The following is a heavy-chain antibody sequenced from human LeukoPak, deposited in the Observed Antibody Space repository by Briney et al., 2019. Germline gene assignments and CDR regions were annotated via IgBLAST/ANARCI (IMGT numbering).Heavy chain of an antibody. CDR2: IYYSGST. CDR1: GGSISSYY. J-gene: IGHJ4*02. CDR3: AREGSGSYSY. V-gene: IGHV4-59*01. Sequence: PSETLSLTCIVSGGSISSYYWSWIRQPPGKGLEWIGYIYYSGSTNYNPSLKSRVTISVDTSKNQFSLKLSSVIAADTAVYYCAREGSGSYSYWGQGTLVTVSS. D-gene: IGHD3-10*01.